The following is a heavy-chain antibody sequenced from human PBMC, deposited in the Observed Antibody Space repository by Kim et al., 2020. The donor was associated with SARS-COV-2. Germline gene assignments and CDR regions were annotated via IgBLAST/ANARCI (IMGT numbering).Heavy chain of an antibody. D-gene: IGHD3-22*01. CDR2: INYSGST. J-gene: IGHJ5*02. CDR1: GGSISSSSYY. Sequence: SETLSLTCTVSGGSISSSSYYWGWIRQPPGKGREWIGSINYSGSTYYNPSLKSRVTISVDTTKNQFSLKLSSVTAADTAVYYCANAAGVGYYCDSGGYSTWLDPWGQGTLVTVSS. CDR3: ANAAGVGYYCDSGGYSTWLDP. V-gene: IGHV4-39*01.